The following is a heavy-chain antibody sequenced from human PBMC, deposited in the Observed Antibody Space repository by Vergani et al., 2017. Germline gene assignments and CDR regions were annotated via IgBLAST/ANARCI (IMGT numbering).Heavy chain of an antibody. V-gene: IGHV3-64*01. CDR1: GFTFRNYI. CDR2: ISRDGGVT. Sequence: EVNLVESGGGLVQPGGSLRLSCAASGFTFRNYIMHWVRQTPGRGLEYVSGISRDGGVTYHANSVRGRFTISRDNSKNTVYLQMGSLETEATAVYYCAVDTVTGSLYFDSWGQGPLFAFSS. CDR3: AVDTVTGSLYFDS. J-gene: IGHJ4*02. D-gene: IGHD6-19*01.